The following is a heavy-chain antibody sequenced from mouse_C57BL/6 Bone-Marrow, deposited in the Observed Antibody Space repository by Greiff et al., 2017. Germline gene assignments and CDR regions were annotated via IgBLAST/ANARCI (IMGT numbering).Heavy chain of an antibody. CDR2: IRNKANGYTT. CDR1: GFTFTDYY. V-gene: IGHV7-3*01. D-gene: IGHD2-14*01. Sequence: EVKVEESGGGLVQPGGSLSLSCAASGFTFTDYYMSWVRQPPGKALEWLGFIRNKANGYTTEYSASVKGRFTISRDNSQSILYLQMNALRAEDSATYDCARGVQVPMDYWGQGTSVTVSS. J-gene: IGHJ4*01. CDR3: ARGVQVPMDY.